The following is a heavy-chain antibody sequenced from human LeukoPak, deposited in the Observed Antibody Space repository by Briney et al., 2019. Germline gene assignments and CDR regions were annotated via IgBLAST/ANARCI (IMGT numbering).Heavy chain of an antibody. CDR2: ISSSGSTI. J-gene: IGHJ6*03. CDR3: ARDLAAAAGMGYYYYYMDV. D-gene: IGHD6-13*01. V-gene: IGHV3-48*03. CDR1: GFTFSSYE. Sequence: GGSLRLSCAASGFTFSSYEMNWVRQAPGKGLEWVSYISSSGSTIYYADSVKGRFTISRDNAKNSLYLQMNSLRAEDTAVYYCARDLAAAAGMGYYYYYMDVWGKGTTVTVSS.